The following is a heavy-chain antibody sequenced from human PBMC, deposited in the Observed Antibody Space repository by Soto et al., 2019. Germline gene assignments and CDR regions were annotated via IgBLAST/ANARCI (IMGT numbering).Heavy chain of an antibody. V-gene: IGHV4-4*07. CDR2: IYTSGST. D-gene: IGHD6-19*01. CDR3: ASQNAYIAVAGTDSFDY. CDR1: GGSISSYY. J-gene: IGHJ4*02. Sequence: KPSETLSLTCTVSGGSISSYYWSWIRQPAGKGLEWIGRIYTSGSTNYNPSLKSRVTMSVDTSKNQFSLKLSSVTAADTAVYYCASQNAYIAVAGTDSFDYWGQGTLVTSPQ.